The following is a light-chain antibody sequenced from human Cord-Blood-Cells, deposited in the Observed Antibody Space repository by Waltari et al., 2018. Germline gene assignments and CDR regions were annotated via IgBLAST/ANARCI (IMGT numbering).Light chain of an antibody. CDR3: QQSYSTPFT. V-gene: IGKV1-39*01. CDR1: QSISSY. CDR2: AAS. Sequence: DIQMTQSPSSLSASVGDRVTITCRASQSISSYLNWYQQKPGKAPKLLIYAASSLQSGVPSRFSGSESVTDFTLTISSLQPEDFAPYYCQQSYSTPFTFGPGTKVDIK. J-gene: IGKJ3*01.